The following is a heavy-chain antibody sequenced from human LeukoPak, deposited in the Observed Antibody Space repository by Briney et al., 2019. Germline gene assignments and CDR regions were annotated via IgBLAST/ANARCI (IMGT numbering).Heavy chain of an antibody. Sequence: PGGSLRLSCAASGFTFSSSGMHWVRQAPGKGLEWVAVISYDGSNKYYADSVKGRFTFSRDNSKNTLYLQMNSLRAEDTAVYYCARLGSQGGVAALDYWGQGTLVTVSS. D-gene: IGHD6-25*01. CDR1: GFTFSSSG. CDR2: ISYDGSNK. CDR3: ARLGSQGGVAALDY. J-gene: IGHJ4*02. V-gene: IGHV3-30*03.